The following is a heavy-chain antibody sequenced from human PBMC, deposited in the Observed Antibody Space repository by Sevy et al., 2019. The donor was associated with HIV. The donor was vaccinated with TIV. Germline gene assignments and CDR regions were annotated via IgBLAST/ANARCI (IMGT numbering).Heavy chain of an antibody. CDR3: ARGAVGDGGYYYYGMDV. CDR1: GFTFSSYA. CDR2: ISYDGSNK. V-gene: IGHV3-30-3*01. D-gene: IGHD1-26*01. J-gene: IGHJ6*02. Sequence: GGSLILSCAASGFTFSSYAMHWVRQAPGKGLEWAAVISYDGSNKYYADSVKGRFTISRDNSKNTLYLQMNSLRAEDTAVYYCARGAVGDGGYYYYGMDVWGQGTTVTVSS.